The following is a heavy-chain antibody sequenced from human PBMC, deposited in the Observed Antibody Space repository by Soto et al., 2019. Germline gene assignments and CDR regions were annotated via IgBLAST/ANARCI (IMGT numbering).Heavy chain of an antibody. CDR1: GFTFSSYA. Sequence: PGGSLRLSCAASGFTFSSYAMSWVRQAPGKGLEWVSAISGGGGSTYYADSVKGRFTISRDNSKNTLYLQMNSLRAEDTAVYFCAKDQRRVRGVIIMYYYGMDVWGQGTTVTVSS. CDR3: AKDQRRVRGVIIMYYYGMDV. D-gene: IGHD3-10*01. CDR2: ISGGGGST. V-gene: IGHV3-23*01. J-gene: IGHJ6*02.